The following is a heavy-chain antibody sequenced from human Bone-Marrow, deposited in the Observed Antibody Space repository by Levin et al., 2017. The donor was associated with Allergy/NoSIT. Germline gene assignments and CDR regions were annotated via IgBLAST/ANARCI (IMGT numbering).Heavy chain of an antibody. D-gene: IGHD2-15*01. Sequence: LSLTCAASGFTFSSYSMNWVRQAPGKGLEWVSYISSSSSTIYYADSVKGRFTISRDNTKNSLYLQMNSLRAEDTAVYYCARGFCSGGSCYPIFDYWGQGTLVTVSS. CDR2: ISSSSSTI. CDR1: GFTFSSYS. J-gene: IGHJ4*02. V-gene: IGHV3-48*01. CDR3: ARGFCSGGSCYPIFDY.